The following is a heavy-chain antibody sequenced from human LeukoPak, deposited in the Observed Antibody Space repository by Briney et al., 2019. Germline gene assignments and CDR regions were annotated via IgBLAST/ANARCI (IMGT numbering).Heavy chain of an antibody. Sequence: ASVKVSCKASGYTFTSFDINWVRQATGQGLEWMGWMNYNSGNTGYAQKFQGRVIMTRNISISTAYMELSSLRSEDSAVYYCARDPGIAAAGTKWFDPWGQGTLVTVSS. CDR1: GYTFTSFD. CDR3: ARDPGIAAAGTKWFDP. V-gene: IGHV1-8*01. J-gene: IGHJ5*02. D-gene: IGHD6-13*01. CDR2: MNYNSGNT.